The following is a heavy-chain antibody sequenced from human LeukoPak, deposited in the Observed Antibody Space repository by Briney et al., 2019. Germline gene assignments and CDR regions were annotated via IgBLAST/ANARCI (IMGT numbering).Heavy chain of an antibody. CDR3: ASYPYYDILTGYYNHLDY. CDR1: GGSISSSSYY. CDR2: IYYSGST. Sequence: PSETLSLTCTVSGGSISSSSYYWGWIRQPPGKGLEWIGSIYYSGSTYYNPSLKSRVTISVDTSKNQFSLKLSSVTAADTAVYYCASYPYYDILTGYYNHLDYWGQGTLVTVSS. D-gene: IGHD3-9*01. J-gene: IGHJ4*02. V-gene: IGHV4-39*01.